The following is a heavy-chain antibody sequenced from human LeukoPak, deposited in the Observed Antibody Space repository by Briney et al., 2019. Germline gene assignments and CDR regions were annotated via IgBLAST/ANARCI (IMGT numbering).Heavy chain of an antibody. J-gene: IGHJ4*02. CDR3: AKAARDY. Sequence: GGSLRLSCAASGFTFSSYGMHWVRQAPGKGLEWVAVISYDGSNKYYADSVKGRFTISRDNSKNTLYLQMNSLRADDTAVYYCAKAARDYWGQGTLVTVSS. CDR1: GFTFSSYG. CDR2: ISYDGSNK. V-gene: IGHV3-30*18.